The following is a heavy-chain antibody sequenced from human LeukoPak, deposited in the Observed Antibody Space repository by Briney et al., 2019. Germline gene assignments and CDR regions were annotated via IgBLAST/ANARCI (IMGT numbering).Heavy chain of an antibody. CDR1: GFTFSSYS. J-gene: IGHJ4*02. CDR3: ASDLYGGNPRGFDY. CDR2: ISSSSSYI. Sequence: GGSLRLSCAASGFTFSSYSMNWVRQAPGKGLEWVSSISSSSSYIYYADSVKGRYTISRDNAKNLLYLQMNSLRAEDTAVYYCASDLYGGNPRGFDYWGQGTLVTVSS. D-gene: IGHD4-23*01. V-gene: IGHV3-21*01.